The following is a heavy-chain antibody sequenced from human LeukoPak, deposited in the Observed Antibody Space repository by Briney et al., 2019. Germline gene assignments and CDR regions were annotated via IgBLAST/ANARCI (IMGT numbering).Heavy chain of an antibody. CDR2: VTGGGDTT. Sequence: GGSLRLSCGASGFTFSNYDMSWVRQAPGKGLEWVSAVTGGGDTTYYADSVKGRFTISRDNSKSTLYLQMNSLRAEDTAVYYCAKRGSYFGGFDYWGQGTLVTVSS. CDR1: GFTFSNYD. V-gene: IGHV3-23*01. J-gene: IGHJ4*02. D-gene: IGHD3-10*01. CDR3: AKRGSYFGGFDY.